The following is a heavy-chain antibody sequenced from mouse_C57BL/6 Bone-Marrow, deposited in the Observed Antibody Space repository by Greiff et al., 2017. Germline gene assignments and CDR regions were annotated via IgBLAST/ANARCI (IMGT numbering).Heavy chain of an antibody. CDR2: ISRGSSTI. J-gene: IGHJ2*01. Sequence: EVQVVESGGGLVKPGGSLKLSCAASGFTFTDYGMHWVRQAPVNGLEWVAYISRGSSTISYADKVKGRVTISRDNAKNTRFLQMTSLGAEDSAMYYCASSGLDMDYWGQGTTVTVSS. CDR3: ASSGLDMDY. CDR1: GFTFTDYG. V-gene: IGHV5-17*01. D-gene: IGHD1-3*01.